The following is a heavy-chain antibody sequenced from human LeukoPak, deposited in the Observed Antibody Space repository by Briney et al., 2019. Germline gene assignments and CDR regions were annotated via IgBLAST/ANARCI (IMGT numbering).Heavy chain of an antibody. V-gene: IGHV4-34*01. CDR2: IQQSTRS. J-gene: IGHJ4*02. CDR3: ARGYSRVLIDY. CDR1: GVSLNNYY. Sequence: SETLSLTCAVSGVSLNNYYWSWIRQPPGKGLEWIGEIQQSTRSNYNPSLKGRVTISADTSKNHLFLKLTSVTAADTAVYYCARGYSRVLIDYWGQGTLVTVSS. D-gene: IGHD4-11*01.